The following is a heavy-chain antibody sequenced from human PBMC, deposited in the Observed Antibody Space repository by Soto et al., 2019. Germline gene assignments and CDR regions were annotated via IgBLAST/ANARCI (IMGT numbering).Heavy chain of an antibody. D-gene: IGHD2-15*01. J-gene: IGHJ6*03. V-gene: IGHV3-66*01. Sequence: GGSLRLSCAASGFTVSSNYMSWVRQAPGKGLEWVSVIYSGGSTYYADSVKGRFTISRDNSKNTLYLQMNSLRAEDTAVYYCASLYCSGGSCYGGGYYYYMDVWGKGTTVTVSS. CDR1: GFTVSSNY. CDR3: ASLYCSGGSCYGGGYYYYMDV. CDR2: IYSGGST.